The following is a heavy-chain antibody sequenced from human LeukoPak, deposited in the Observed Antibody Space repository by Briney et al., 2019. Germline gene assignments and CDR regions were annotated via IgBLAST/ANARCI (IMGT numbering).Heavy chain of an antibody. D-gene: IGHD3-22*01. CDR2: INPKTLGT. CDR3: ARDSLSDDSSGYYDF. Sequence: ASVKASCKASGYTFTGYYIHWVRQAPGHGLEWMGWINPKTLGTNYAQKFRGRVTMTRDTSITTVYMELSSLRSDDTAVYYCARDSLSDDSSGYYDFWGQGTLVTVST. V-gene: IGHV1-2*02. J-gene: IGHJ4*02. CDR1: GYTFTGYY.